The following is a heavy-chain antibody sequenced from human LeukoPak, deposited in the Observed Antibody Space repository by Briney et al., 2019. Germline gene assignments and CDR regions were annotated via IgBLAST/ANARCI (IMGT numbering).Heavy chain of an antibody. J-gene: IGHJ5*02. D-gene: IGHD1-26*01. Sequence: SETLFLTCTVSGYSISSGYYWGWIRQPPGKGLEWIGSIYHSGSTYYNPSLKSRVTISVDTSKNQFSLKLSSVTAADTAVYYCARMGGPNWFDPWGQGTLVTVSS. CDR3: ARMGGPNWFDP. V-gene: IGHV4-38-2*02. CDR2: IYHSGST. CDR1: GYSISSGYY.